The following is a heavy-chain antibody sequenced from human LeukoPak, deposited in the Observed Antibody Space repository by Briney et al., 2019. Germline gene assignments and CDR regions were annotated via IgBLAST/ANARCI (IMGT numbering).Heavy chain of an antibody. V-gene: IGHV4-39*07. CDR3: VRVLTLGGNIAAAGTDGIDY. J-gene: IGHJ4*02. CDR1: GGSIRSSYYY. Sequence: SETLSLTCTVSGGSIRSSYYYWGWIRQPPGKGLEWIGSIYDSGSTYYNPSLKSRVTISVDTSKNQFSLKLSSVTAADTAVYYCVRVLTLGGNIAAAGTDGIDYWGQGTLVTVSS. CDR2: IYDSGST. D-gene: IGHD6-13*01.